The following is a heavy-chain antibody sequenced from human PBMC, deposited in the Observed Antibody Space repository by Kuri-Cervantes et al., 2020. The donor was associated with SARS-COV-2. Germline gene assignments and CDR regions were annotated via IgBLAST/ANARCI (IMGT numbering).Heavy chain of an antibody. CDR3: ARDYYDFWSGSVYYYYYMDV. Sequence: GSLRLSCTVSGGSISSYYWSWIRQPPGKGLEWIGYIYYSGSTNYNPSLKSRVTISVDTSKNQFSLKLSSVTAADTAVYYCARDYYDFWSGSVYYYYYMDVWGKGTTVTVSS. J-gene: IGHJ6*03. CDR1: GGSISSYY. D-gene: IGHD3-3*01. CDR2: IYYSGST. V-gene: IGHV4-59*12.